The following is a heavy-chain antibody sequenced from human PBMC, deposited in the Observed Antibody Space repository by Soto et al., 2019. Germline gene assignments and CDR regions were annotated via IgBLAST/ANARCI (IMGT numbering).Heavy chain of an antibody. CDR2: IFWDDTK. J-gene: IGHJ5*02. CDR3: AHRRFRSGFFLA. V-gene: IGHV2-5*02. CDR1: GFSLSSNGVG. D-gene: IGHD3-10*01. Sequence: SGPTLVNPTQTLTLTCTFSGFSLSSNGVGVGWIRQPPGKALEWLAIIFWDDTKRYSPSLERRLTISKDTSKDQVVLTLTNMDPVDTATYYCAHRRFRSGFFLAWGQGTLVTVSS.